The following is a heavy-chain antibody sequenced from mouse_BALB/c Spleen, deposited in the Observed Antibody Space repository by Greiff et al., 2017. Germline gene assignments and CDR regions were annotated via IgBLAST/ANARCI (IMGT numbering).Heavy chain of an antibody. CDR1: GYTFTSYW. J-gene: IGHJ4*01. CDR2: INPSTGYT. CDR3: ARGITTVVEAMDY. D-gene: IGHD1-1*01. V-gene: IGHV1-7*01. Sequence: QVQLQQSGAELAKPGASVKMSCKASGYTFTSYWMHWVKQRPGQGLEWIGYINPSTGYTEYNQKFKDKATLTADKSSSTAYMQLSSLTSEDSAVYYCARGITTVVEAMDYWGQGTSVTVSS.